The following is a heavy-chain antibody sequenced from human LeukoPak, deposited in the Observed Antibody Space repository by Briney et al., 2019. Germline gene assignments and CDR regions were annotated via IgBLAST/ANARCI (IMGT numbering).Heavy chain of an antibody. CDR2: ISGSGGST. CDR3: TRSGLISGYYDLDY. Sequence: GGSLRLSCAASGFTFSSYAMSWVRQAPGKGLEWVSAISGSGGSTYYADSVKGRFTISRDNSKNTLYLQMNSLRAEDTAVYYCTRSGLISGYYDLDYWGQGTLVTVSS. D-gene: IGHD3-3*01. J-gene: IGHJ4*02. CDR1: GFTFSSYA. V-gene: IGHV3-23*01.